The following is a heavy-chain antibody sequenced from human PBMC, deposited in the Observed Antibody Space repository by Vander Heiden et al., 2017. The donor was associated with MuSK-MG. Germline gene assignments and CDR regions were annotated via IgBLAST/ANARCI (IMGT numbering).Heavy chain of an antibody. V-gene: IGHV4-39*07. CDR3: VRPRGGASYLFDT. Sequence: QLQLQESGPGLVKSSETLSLSCTVPGGPPISSRSYWGWVRPSPERGLEWLTTIFYTANPFYIPSLKSRLAISLDPSKNQFSLTLTYVTAADTAVYYCVRPRGGASYLFDTWGQGILVTVSS. CDR1: GGPPISSRSY. CDR2: IFYTANP. D-gene: IGHD3-10*01. J-gene: IGHJ4*02.